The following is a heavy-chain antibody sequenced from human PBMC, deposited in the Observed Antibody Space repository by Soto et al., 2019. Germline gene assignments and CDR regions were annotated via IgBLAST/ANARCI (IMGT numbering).Heavy chain of an antibody. CDR3: AHQTGLDAFDI. Sequence: QITLKESGPTLVKPTQTLTLTCTFSGFSLSTSGVGVGWIRQPPGKALEWLALIYWDDDKRYSTSLKSRLTITKDTSKNQVVLTMTNMDPVDTAPYYCAHQTGLDAFDIWGQGTMVTVSS. V-gene: IGHV2-5*02. J-gene: IGHJ3*02. D-gene: IGHD1-1*01. CDR2: IYWDDDK. CDR1: GFSLSTSGVG.